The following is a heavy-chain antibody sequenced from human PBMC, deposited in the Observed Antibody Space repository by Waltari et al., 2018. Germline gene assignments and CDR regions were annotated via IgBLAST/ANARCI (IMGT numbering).Heavy chain of an antibody. CDR2: FDPEDGET. J-gene: IGHJ4*02. V-gene: IGHV1-24*01. CDR3: ALYYDFWSGYYKDYYFDY. D-gene: IGHD3-3*01. Sequence: QVQLVQSGAAVKKPGASVKVYCKVSGYTLTELSMHWLRQAPGKGLEWMGGFDPEDGETIYAQKFQGRVTMTEDTSTDTAYMELSSLRSEDTAVYYCALYYDFWSGYYKDYYFDYWGQGTLVTVSS. CDR1: GYTLTELS.